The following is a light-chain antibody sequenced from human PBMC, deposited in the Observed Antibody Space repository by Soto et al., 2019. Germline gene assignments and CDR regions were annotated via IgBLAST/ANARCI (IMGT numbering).Light chain of an antibody. CDR1: SSNIGSQT. CDR3: AAWDDSLNGPL. CDR2: SNH. V-gene: IGLV1-44*01. J-gene: IGLJ2*01. Sequence: QSVLSQPPSASGTPGQRVTISCSGGSSNIGSQTVNWYQQLPGTAPRLLIYSNHQRPSGVPDRFSGSKSGTSASLAISGRQSEDEADYYCAAWDDSLNGPLFGGGTKVTVL.